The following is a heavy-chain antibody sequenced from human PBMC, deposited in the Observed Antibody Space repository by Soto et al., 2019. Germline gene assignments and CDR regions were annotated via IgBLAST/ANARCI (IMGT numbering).Heavy chain of an antibody. CDR2: ISYDGSNK. Sequence: GGSLRLSCAASGFTFSSFPMHWVRQAPGKGLERVALISYDGSNKYYADSVKGRFTISRDNSKNTLYLQMNSLRAEDTALYYCAREGGVSGWYWGGDYWGQGTPVTVLL. D-gene: IGHD6-19*01. CDR1: GFTFSSFP. V-gene: IGHV3-30-3*01. J-gene: IGHJ4*02. CDR3: AREGGVSGWYWGGDY.